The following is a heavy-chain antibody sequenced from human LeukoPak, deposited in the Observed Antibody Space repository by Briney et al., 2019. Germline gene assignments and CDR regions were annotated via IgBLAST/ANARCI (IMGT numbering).Heavy chain of an antibody. D-gene: IGHD5-24*01. CDR1: GFTFSSYS. Sequence: KAGGSLRLSCAASGFTFSSYSMNWVRQAPGKGLEWVSSISSSSSYIYYADSVKGRFTISRDNTKNSLYLQMNSLRAEDTAVYYCARDARRWLQSPYYFDYWGQGTLSPSPQ. CDR3: ARDARRWLQSPYYFDY. J-gene: IGHJ4*02. CDR2: ISSSSSYI. V-gene: IGHV3-21*01.